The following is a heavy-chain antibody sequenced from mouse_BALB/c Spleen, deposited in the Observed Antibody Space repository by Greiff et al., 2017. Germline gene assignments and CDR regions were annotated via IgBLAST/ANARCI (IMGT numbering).Heavy chain of an antibody. J-gene: IGHJ3*01. CDR1: GFTFSSYG. CDR3: ARDRGIRLEGGFAY. Sequence: EVKLMESGGGLVQPGGSLKLSCAASGFTFSSYGMSWVRQTPDKRLELVATINSNGGSTYYPDSVKGRFTISRDNAKNTLYLQMSSLKSEDTAMYYCARDRGIRLEGGFAYWGQGTLVTVSA. D-gene: IGHD1-2*01. CDR2: INSNGGST. V-gene: IGHV5-6-3*01.